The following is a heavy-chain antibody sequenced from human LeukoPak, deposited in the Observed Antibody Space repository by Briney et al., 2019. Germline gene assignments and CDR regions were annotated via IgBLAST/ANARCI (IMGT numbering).Heavy chain of an antibody. CDR2: IIPIFGTA. D-gene: IGHD1-7*01. V-gene: IGHV1-69*13. CDR1: GGTFSSYA. J-gene: IGHJ4*02. Sequence: SVKVSCKASGGTFSSYAISWVRQAPGQGLEWMGGIIPIFGTANYAQKFQGRVTITADESTSTAYMELSSLRSEDTAVYYCARALGATGTKDYWGQGTLVTVSS. CDR3: ARALGATGTKDY.